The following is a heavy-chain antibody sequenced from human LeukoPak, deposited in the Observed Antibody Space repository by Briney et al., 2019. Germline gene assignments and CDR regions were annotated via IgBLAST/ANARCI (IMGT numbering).Heavy chain of an antibody. Sequence: PSDPLTLLCSFSGRPISPYYWSWLRQPAAKALEGIGRLYSTGSTIHNPSLKSRVTMSVDTSKNQFSLKLRSVTAADTAVYYCVRDVSQPYYYADWGQGPLVTVSS. J-gene: IGHJ4*02. CDR1: GRPISPYY. V-gene: IGHV4-4*07. CDR2: LYSTGST. D-gene: IGHD2-2*01. CDR3: VRDVSQPYYYAD.